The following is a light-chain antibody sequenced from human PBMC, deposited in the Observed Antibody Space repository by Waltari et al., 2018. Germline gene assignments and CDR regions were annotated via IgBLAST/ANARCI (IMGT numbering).Light chain of an antibody. CDR1: QSIDIY. V-gene: IGKV3-11*01. Sequence: EIVLTQSPATLSLSPGESATLSCRASQSIDIYLAWYQQRPGQAPRLLLSDASYRATGIPARFRGSGSGTDFTLTISSLEPEDFAVYSCQQPSRWPLTFGGGTKVEL. CDR2: DAS. J-gene: IGKJ4*01. CDR3: QQPSRWPLT.